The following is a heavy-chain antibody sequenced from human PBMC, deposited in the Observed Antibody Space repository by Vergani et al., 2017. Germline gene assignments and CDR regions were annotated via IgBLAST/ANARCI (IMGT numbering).Heavy chain of an antibody. V-gene: IGHV3-11*04. CDR3: TRGLGIYDPTYFDS. CDR2: IAGSGGVS. D-gene: IGHD2/OR15-2a*01. J-gene: IGHJ4*02. Sequence: VQLVESGGGLVKPGGSLRLSCAVSGFTFSNYYMSWVRQAPGTGPVWVAYIAGSGGVSQYTDSVKGRFTISRDNAKQSMSLQMNRLRSEDTAVYYCTRGLGIYDPTYFDSWGLGTLVAVSS. CDR1: GFTFSNYY.